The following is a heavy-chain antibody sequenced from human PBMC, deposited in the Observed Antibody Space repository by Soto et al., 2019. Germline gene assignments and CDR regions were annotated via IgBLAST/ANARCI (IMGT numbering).Heavy chain of an antibody. D-gene: IGHD6-13*01. V-gene: IGHV3-30-3*01. CDR3: ARGIGSSWSGYYDGMDV. CDR1: GFTFSSYA. J-gene: IGHJ6*02. CDR2: ISYDGSNK. Sequence: QVQLVESGGGVVQPGRSLRLSCAASGFTFSSYAMHWVRQAPGKGLEWVAVISYDGSNKYYADSVKGRFTISRDNSKNTLYLQMNSLRAEDTAVYYCARGIGSSWSGYYDGMDVWGQGTTVTVSS.